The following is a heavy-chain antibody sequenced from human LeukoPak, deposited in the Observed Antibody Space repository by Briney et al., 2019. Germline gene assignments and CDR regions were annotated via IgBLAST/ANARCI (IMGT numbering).Heavy chain of an antibody. D-gene: IGHD4-17*01. Sequence: SVKVSCKASGGTFSSYAISWVRQAPGQGLEWMGGIIPIFGTANYAQKLQGRVIMTTDTSTSTAYMEVRSLRSDDTAVYYCARDRSDSGDYVLLDNWGQGTLVTVSS. CDR1: GGTFSSYA. J-gene: IGHJ4*02. V-gene: IGHV1-69*05. CDR2: IIPIFGTA. CDR3: ARDRSDSGDYVLLDN.